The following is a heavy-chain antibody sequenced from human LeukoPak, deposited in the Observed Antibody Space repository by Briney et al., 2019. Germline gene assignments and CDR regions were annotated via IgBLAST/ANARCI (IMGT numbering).Heavy chain of an antibody. CDR2: IFYSGST. Sequence: SETLSLTCTVSSGSISTSNYYWGWVRQPPGKALEWIGNIFYSGSTYYSPSLKSRVTISLDTSRNQFSLKLSSVTAADTAVYYCARSPVAGAAAWFDPWGQGTLVTVSS. V-gene: IGHV4-39*07. CDR3: ARSPVAGAAAWFDP. CDR1: SGSISTSNYY. D-gene: IGHD6-19*01. J-gene: IGHJ5*02.